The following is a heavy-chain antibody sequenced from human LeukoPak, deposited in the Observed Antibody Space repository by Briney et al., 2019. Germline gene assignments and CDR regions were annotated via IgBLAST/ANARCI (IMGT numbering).Heavy chain of an antibody. CDR1: GFTFRNYG. CDR3: AKQSPDSRGFSAFDI. Sequence: TGGSLRLSCAASGFTFRNYGMHWVRQAPGKGLEWVAVISFDGSNKYDADSVKGRFTITRDNSKNTQYLQMNSLRTEDTAIYYRAKQSPDSRGFSAFDIWGQGTMVTVSS. CDR2: ISFDGSNK. D-gene: IGHD3-22*01. J-gene: IGHJ3*02. V-gene: IGHV3-30*18.